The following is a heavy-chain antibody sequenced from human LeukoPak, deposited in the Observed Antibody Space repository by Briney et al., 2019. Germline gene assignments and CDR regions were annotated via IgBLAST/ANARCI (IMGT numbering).Heavy chain of an antibody. D-gene: IGHD5-12*01. J-gene: IGHJ6*03. CDR3: ERARIGGWDYYYYMDV. CDR2: ILSSAGSP. V-gene: IGHV3-23*01. Sequence: PGGSLRLSCAASGFTVSSYSMNGVRQAPGKGLEGVSGILSSAGSPDYADSVKGLFTISRDNSKNTWYLQMNSLRAEATAVYYCERARIGGWDYYYYMDVWGKGTTVPVSS. CDR1: GFTVSSYS.